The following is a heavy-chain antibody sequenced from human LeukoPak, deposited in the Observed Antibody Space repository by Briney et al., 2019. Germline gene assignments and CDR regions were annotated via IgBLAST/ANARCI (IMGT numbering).Heavy chain of an antibody. CDR1: GFTVSSNY. J-gene: IGHJ4*02. Sequence: GGSLRLSCAASGFTVSSNYMSWVRQAPGKGLEWVSVIYSGGSTYYADSVKGRFTISRDNSKNTLYLQMNSLRAEDMAVYYCAREQSGYSGYDLGGTIDYWGQGTLVTVSS. CDR3: AREQSGYSGYDLGGTIDY. CDR2: IYSGGST. D-gene: IGHD5-12*01. V-gene: IGHV3-66*01.